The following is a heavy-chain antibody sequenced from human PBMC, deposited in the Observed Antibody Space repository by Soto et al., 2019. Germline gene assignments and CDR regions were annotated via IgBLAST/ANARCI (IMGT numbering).Heavy chain of an antibody. J-gene: IGHJ6*02. CDR2: IDPSDSYT. D-gene: IGHD6-13*01. CDR1: GYSFTSYW. V-gene: IGHV5-10-1*01. Sequence: LKISCKGSGYSFTSYWISWVRQMPGKGLEWMGRIDPSDSYTNYSPSFQGHVTISADKSISTAYLQWSSLKASDTAMYYCARHPSTFDSSSWHAGYYYGMDVWGQGTTVTVSS. CDR3: ARHPSTFDSSSWHAGYYYGMDV.